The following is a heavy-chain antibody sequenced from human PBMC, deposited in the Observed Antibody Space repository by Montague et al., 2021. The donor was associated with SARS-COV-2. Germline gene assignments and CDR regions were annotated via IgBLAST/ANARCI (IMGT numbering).Heavy chain of an antibody. Sequence: ETLSFTCTVSGGSVSSSPYYWGWIRQPPGRGLEWVGSISYSGRTYFXPSLKSRLTVSVDSSENQFSLRLSSVTAADTAVYYCASSYYYGSGTYVYNYYMDVWGKGTTVTVSS. J-gene: IGHJ6*03. D-gene: IGHD3-10*01. CDR3: ASSYYYGSGTYVYNYYMDV. CDR2: ISYSGRT. CDR1: GGSVSSSPYY. V-gene: IGHV4-39*01.